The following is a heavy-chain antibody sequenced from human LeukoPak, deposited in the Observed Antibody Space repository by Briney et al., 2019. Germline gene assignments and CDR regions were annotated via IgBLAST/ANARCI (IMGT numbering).Heavy chain of an antibody. CDR1: GFTFSNYG. J-gene: IGHJ4*02. Sequence: GRSLRLSCAAFGFTFSNYGMHWVRQAPGKGLEWVAVVANDGRDKRYADSVKGRFTISRDNSKNTVYLQMNSLRAEDTAVYYCAKDLNVAAAGYYFDYWGQGTLVTVSS. V-gene: IGHV3-30*18. CDR2: VANDGRDK. CDR3: AKDLNVAAAGYYFDY. D-gene: IGHD6-13*01.